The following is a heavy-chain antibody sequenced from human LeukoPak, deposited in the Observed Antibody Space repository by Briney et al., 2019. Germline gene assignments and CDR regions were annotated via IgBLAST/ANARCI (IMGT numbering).Heavy chain of an antibody. J-gene: IGHJ4*02. CDR1: GGSISSHGYY. Sequence: SQTLSLTCTVSGGSISSHGYYWSWIRQHPGKGLEWIGYIYYSGSAYYNPSLKSRVTISVDTSQNQFSLRLSSVTAADTAVYYCARDEILITSFDYWGQGTLVTVSS. V-gene: IGHV4-31*03. CDR3: ARDEILITSFDY. D-gene: IGHD3-16*01. CDR2: IYYSGSA.